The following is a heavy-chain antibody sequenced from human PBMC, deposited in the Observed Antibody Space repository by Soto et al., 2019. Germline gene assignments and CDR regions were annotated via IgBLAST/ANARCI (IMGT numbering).Heavy chain of an antibody. Sequence: QVRLVESGGGVVQPGRSLRLSCAASGFNFGVFGMHWVRQAPGKGLEWLSVLSYEGSEEYYADSVRGRFTISRDNSKNTLFLKMESLRVDDPGVYYCALTRRSSLLGVAGLGFEYWGQGTLVTVS. CDR2: LSYEGSEE. CDR1: GFNFGVFG. CDR3: ALTRRSSLLGVAGLGFEY. V-gene: IGHV3-30*03. J-gene: IGHJ4*02. D-gene: IGHD6-19*01.